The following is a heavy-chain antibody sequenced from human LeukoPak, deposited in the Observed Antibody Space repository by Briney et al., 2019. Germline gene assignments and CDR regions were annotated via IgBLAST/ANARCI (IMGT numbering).Heavy chain of an antibody. V-gene: IGHV3-23*01. D-gene: IGHD2-2*02. CDR1: GFTFSSYA. J-gene: IGHJ4*02. Sequence: GGSLRLSCATSGFTFSSYAMNWVRQAPGKGLEWVSVISGSVGSTYYADSVKGRFTISRDNSKNTLYLQMNSLRAEDTALYYCAKLSCSSTACYTDYWGQGTLVTVSS. CDR2: ISGSVGST. CDR3: AKLSCSSTACYTDY.